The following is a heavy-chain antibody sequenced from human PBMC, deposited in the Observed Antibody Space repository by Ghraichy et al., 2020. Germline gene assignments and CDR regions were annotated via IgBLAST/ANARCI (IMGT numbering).Heavy chain of an antibody. V-gene: IGHV3-30*18. Sequence: GGSLRLSCAASEFSFSAFAIHCVRQAPGKGLEWVALISYDGSNKYYADYVKGRFAISRDNSKYTQYLQMNSLKAEDTAVYYCEKEGGTYFDSYYYGLNVWGQGTPVTVSS. D-gene: IGHD1-26*01. CDR2: ISYDGSNK. J-gene: IGHJ6*02. CDR3: EKEGGTYFDSYYYGLNV. CDR1: EFSFSAFA.